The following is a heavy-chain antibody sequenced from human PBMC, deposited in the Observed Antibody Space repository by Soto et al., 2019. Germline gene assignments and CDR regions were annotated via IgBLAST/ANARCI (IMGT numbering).Heavy chain of an antibody. CDR2: INHSGST. CDR1: GGSFSGYY. J-gene: IGHJ6*04. V-gene: IGHV4-34*01. D-gene: IGHD2-21*02. CDR3: ARFFSHHCYPLAF. Sequence: PSETLSLTCAVYGGSFSGYYWSWIRQPPGKGLEWIGEINHSGSTNYNPSLKSRVTISVDTSKNQFSLKLSSVTAADTAVYYCARFFSHHCYPLAFWAKGTTVTVSS.